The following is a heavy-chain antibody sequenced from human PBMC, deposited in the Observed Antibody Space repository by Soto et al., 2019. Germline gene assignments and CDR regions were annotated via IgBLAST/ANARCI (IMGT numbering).Heavy chain of an antibody. V-gene: IGHV1-58*02. CDR1: GFTFTSSA. CDR2: IVVGSGNT. J-gene: IGHJ2*01. Sequence: QMQLVQSGPEVKKPGTSVKVSCKASGFTFTSSAMQWVRQARGQRLAWIGWIVVGSGNTNYAQKFQERVTITRDMSTSTTYMELSSQRSEDTAVYYCAATKQGVTSFGAANNWYFDLWGRGTLVTVSS. D-gene: IGHD3-3*01. CDR3: AATKQGVTSFGAANNWYFDL.